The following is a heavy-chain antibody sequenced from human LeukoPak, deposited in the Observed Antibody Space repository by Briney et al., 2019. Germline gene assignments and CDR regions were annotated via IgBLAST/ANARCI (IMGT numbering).Heavy chain of an antibody. CDR2: ISSSSSYI. CDR1: GFTFSSYS. J-gene: IGHJ4*02. V-gene: IGHV3-21*01. Sequence: GGPLRLSCAASGFTFSSYSMTWVRQPPGKGLEWVSSISSSSSYIYYAASEKGRFTISRDNAKNSLYLQMNSLRAEDTAVYYCARDPPVAFDYGDYAAYWGQGTLVTVSS. CDR3: ARDPPVAFDYGDYAAY. D-gene: IGHD4-17*01.